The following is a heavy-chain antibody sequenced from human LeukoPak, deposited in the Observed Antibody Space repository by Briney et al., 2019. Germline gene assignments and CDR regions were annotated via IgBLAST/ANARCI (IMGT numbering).Heavy chain of an antibody. V-gene: IGHV4-39*07. Sequence: PSETLSLTCTVSGGSISSSSYYWGWIRQPPGKGLEWIGSIYYSGSTYYNPSLKSRVTISVDTSKNQFSLKLSSVTAADTAVYYCARDRSSSLLARPDYYYMDVWGKGTTVTVSS. D-gene: IGHD6-13*01. CDR3: ARDRSSSLLARPDYYYMDV. CDR1: GGSISSSSYY. CDR2: IYYSGST. J-gene: IGHJ6*03.